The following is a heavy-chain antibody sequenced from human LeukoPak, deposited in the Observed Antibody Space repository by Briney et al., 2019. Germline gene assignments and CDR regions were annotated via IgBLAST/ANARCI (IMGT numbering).Heavy chain of an antibody. Sequence: GGSLRLSCAASGFTFSSYEMNWVRQAPGKGLEWVSYISSSGSTIYYADSVKGRFTISRDNAKNSLYLQMNSPRAEDTAVYYCASVGAAAGAFDYWGQGTLVTVSS. CDR3: ASVGAAAGAFDY. V-gene: IGHV3-48*03. J-gene: IGHJ4*02. D-gene: IGHD6-13*01. CDR1: GFTFSSYE. CDR2: ISSSGSTI.